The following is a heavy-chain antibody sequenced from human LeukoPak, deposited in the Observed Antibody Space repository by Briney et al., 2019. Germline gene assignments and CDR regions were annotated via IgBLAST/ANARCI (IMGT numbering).Heavy chain of an antibody. CDR1: GYTFTSYG. CDR2: ISAYNGNT. CDR3: ARDLPVAAAGTGDY. Sequence: ASVKVSCKASGYTFTSYGISWVRQAPGQGREWMGWISAYNGNTNYAQKLQGRVTMTTDTSTSTAYMELRSLRSDDTAVYYCARDLPVAAAGTGDYWGQGTLVTVSS. V-gene: IGHV1-18*01. J-gene: IGHJ4*02. D-gene: IGHD6-13*01.